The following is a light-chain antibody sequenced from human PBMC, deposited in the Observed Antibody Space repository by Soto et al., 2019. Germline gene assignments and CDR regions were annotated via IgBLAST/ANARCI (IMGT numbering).Light chain of an antibody. CDR2: LEGSGSY. CDR1: RGHRSYI. V-gene: IGLV4-60*02. J-gene: IGLJ2*01. CDR3: ETWDRNTRV. Sequence: QPVLTQSSSASASLGSSVKLTCTLSRGHRSYIIAWHQQQPGRAPRYLMRLEGSGSYNKGSGVPDRFSGSSSGADRYLTISNLQFEDEADYYCETWDRNTRVFGGGTKVTVL.